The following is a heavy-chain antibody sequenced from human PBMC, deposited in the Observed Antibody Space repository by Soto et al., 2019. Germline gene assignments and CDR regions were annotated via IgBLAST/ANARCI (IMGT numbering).Heavy chain of an antibody. CDR2: IYYSGST. D-gene: IGHD1-26*01. Sequence: SETLSLTCTVSGGSISSGGYYWSWIRQHPGKGLEWIGYIYYSGSTYYNPSLKSRVTISVDTSKSQFSLKLSSVTAADTAVYYCAREVDEVVGEDYWGQGTLVTVSS. V-gene: IGHV4-31*03. J-gene: IGHJ4*02. CDR1: GGSISSGGYY. CDR3: AREVDEVVGEDY.